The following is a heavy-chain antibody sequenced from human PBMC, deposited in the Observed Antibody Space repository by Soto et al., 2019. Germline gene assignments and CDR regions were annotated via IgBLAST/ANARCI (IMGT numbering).Heavy chain of an antibody. CDR1: GFTVSSDS. V-gene: IGHV3-53*02. J-gene: IGHJ6*02. CDR3: VRHYADRGV. CDR2: IYSDNNT. Sequence: EVQLVETGGDLIQPGGSLRLSCAASGFTVSSDSMTWVRQAPGKGLEWISIIYSDNNTDYADSVKGRFSISRDTSKNIWYLQMNSLRAEDTAEYYCVRHYADRGVWGQGTTVTVSS.